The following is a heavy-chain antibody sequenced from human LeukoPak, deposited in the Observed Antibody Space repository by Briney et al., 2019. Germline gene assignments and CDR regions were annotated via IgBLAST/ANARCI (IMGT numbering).Heavy chain of an antibody. CDR1: GGSISSTSHY. Sequence: PSETLSLTCTVSGGSISSTSHYWGWIRQPPGKGLEWIGTIYYSGSTYYNPSLKSRVTISVDRSKNQFSLKLSSVTAADTAVYYCARDHYGDYSDYWGQGTLVTVSS. J-gene: IGHJ4*02. V-gene: IGHV4-39*07. D-gene: IGHD4-17*01. CDR3: ARDHYGDYSDY. CDR2: IYYSGST.